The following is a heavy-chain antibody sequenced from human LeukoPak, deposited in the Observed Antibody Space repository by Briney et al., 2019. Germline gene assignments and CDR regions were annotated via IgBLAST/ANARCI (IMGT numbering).Heavy chain of an antibody. J-gene: IGHJ4*02. CDR3: ARVDGVTVTSPAFDY. Sequence: GASVKVSCKASGYTFTSYYMHWVRQAPGQGLEWMGIINPSGGSTSYAQKFQGRVTMTRDTSTSTVYMELSSLRSEDTAVYYCARVDGVTVTSPAFDYWGQGTLVTVSS. CDR2: INPSGGST. CDR1: GYTFTSYY. V-gene: IGHV1-46*01. D-gene: IGHD2-21*02.